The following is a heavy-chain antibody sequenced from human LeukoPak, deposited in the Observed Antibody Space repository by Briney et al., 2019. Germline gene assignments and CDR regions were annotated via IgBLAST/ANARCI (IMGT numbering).Heavy chain of an antibody. V-gene: IGHV5-10-1*01. CDR2: IDPSDSYT. J-gene: IGHJ4*02. CDR1: GYSFTNYW. Sequence: GESLKISCKGSGYSFTNYWISWVRQMPGKGLEWMGRIDPSDSYTNYSPSFQGHVTTSADRSISTAYLQWSSLKASDTAMYYCARLQIVGRDYWGQGTLVTVSS. CDR3: ARLQIVGRDY. D-gene: IGHD6-6*01.